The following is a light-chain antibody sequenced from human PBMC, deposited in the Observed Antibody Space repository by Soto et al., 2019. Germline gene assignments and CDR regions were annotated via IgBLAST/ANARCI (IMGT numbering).Light chain of an antibody. CDR3: QQYNIWWT. Sequence: EIVMTQSPASLSVSPGERATLSCRASQSVSSNLAWYQNKPGQPPRLVIYGATTRATGIPARFSGSGSGTDFTLTISSLQSEDFGVYYCQQYNIWWTFGQGTKVDIK. J-gene: IGKJ1*01. CDR2: GAT. V-gene: IGKV3-15*01. CDR1: QSVSSN.